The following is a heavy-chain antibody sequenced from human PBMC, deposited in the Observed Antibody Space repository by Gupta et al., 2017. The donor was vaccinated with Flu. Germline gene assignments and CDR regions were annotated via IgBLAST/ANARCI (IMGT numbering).Heavy chain of an antibody. V-gene: IGHV3-7*01. CDR2: IKEDGSEK. J-gene: IGHJ4*01. Sequence: QAPGRGLEWVATIKEDGSEKYYAASVRGRFTVSRDNAGRSLYLHMNSLSDDDTAVYSCGRERSAWDIYMVFAYWGHGIQVTVSA. CDR3: GRERSAWDIYMVFAY. D-gene: IGHD3-10*01.